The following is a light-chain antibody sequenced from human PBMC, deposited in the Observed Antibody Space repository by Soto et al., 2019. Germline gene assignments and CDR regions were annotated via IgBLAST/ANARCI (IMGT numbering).Light chain of an antibody. Sequence: QSVLTQSPSASASLGASVTLTCTLSSGHAHYAIAWHQQQPEKGPRFLMKVHNDGSHIKGDGIPDRFSGSASGAERYLTISSLPSEDEADYYCQTWVTGILLFGGGTKLTVL. J-gene: IGLJ3*02. V-gene: IGLV4-69*01. CDR1: SGHAHYA. CDR3: QTWVTGILL. CDR2: VHNDGSH.